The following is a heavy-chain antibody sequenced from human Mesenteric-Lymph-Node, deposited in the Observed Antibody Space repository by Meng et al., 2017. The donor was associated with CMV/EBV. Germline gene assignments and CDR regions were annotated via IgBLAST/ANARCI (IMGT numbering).Heavy chain of an antibody. CDR2: INHSGST. J-gene: IGHJ4*02. CDR3: ARGSSYDILTGYFDY. CDR1: GGSFSGYD. V-gene: IGHV4-34*01. Sequence: VQLRQWGAGSLKPSEARSVTCAVYGGSFSGYDWNWIRQSPEKGLEWIGEINHSGSTTYNPSFTSRIIISVDTSTNQISLNMSSVTAADTAVYYCARGSSYDILTGYFDYWGQGALVTVSS. D-gene: IGHD3-9*01.